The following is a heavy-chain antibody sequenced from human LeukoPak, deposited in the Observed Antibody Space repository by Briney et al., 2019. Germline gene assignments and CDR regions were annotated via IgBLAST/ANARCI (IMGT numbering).Heavy chain of an antibody. D-gene: IGHD7-27*01. CDR2: ISSSSSYI. CDR3: AKDEVPGDSIISIDY. Sequence: GGSLRLSCAASGFTFSSYSMNWVRQAPGKGLEWVSSISSSSSYIYYADSVKGRFTISRDNSKNTLFLQMNSLRVEDTALYYCAKDEVPGDSIISIDYWGQGTLVTVSS. J-gene: IGHJ4*02. CDR1: GFTFSSYS. V-gene: IGHV3-21*04.